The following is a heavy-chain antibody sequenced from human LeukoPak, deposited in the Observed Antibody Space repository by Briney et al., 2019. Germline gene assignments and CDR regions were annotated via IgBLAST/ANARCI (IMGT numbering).Heavy chain of an antibody. D-gene: IGHD2-15*01. J-gene: IGHJ4*02. Sequence: SQTLSLTCTVSGGPLSSGGYYWSWIRQPPGKGLEWIGYIYHSGSTYYNPSLKSRVTISVDRSKNQFSLKLSSVTAADTAVYYCAREGGVQGYWGQGTLVTVSS. CDR3: AREGGVQGY. V-gene: IGHV4-30-2*01. CDR2: IYHSGST. CDR1: GGPLSSGGYY.